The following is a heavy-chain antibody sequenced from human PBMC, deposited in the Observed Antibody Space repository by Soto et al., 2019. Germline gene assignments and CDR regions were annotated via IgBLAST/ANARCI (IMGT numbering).Heavy chain of an antibody. CDR1: GLTFSRNV. Sequence: GGSLRLSCVASGLTFSRNVMTWVRQAPGKGLEWVSTISGAGGSTYYADSVKGRLTISRDNSRNTMYLQMNSLRAEDTALYYCASSYSSGWYDSWGQGTLVTVSS. CDR2: ISGAGGST. V-gene: IGHV3-23*01. D-gene: IGHD3-22*01. J-gene: IGHJ5*01. CDR3: ASSYSSGWYDS.